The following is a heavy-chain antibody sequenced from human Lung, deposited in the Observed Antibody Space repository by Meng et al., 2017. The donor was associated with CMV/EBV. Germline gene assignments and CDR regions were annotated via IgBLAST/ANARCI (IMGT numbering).Heavy chain of an antibody. V-gene: IGHV1-2*02. CDR1: GYTFIGYN. Sequence: AXVXVSXXASGYTFIGYNIHWVRQAPGQGLEWMGWINPNTGAPKFAERFQGRVTLTTDTSISTAYMELSRLKSDDTAVFFCARLFHTSLGTNYYYGMDVWGQGTTVXVSS. D-gene: IGHD3-3*01. J-gene: IGHJ6*02. CDR2: INPNTGAP. CDR3: ARLFHTSLGTNYYYGMDV.